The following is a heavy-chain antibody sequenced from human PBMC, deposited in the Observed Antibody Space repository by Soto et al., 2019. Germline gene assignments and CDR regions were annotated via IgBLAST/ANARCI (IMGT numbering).Heavy chain of an antibody. CDR3: ARVRPKRELFDY. D-gene: IGHD1-26*01. Sequence: QVQLQESGPGLLKPSETLSLTCTVSGGSLTNFYWGWIRQPPGKGLEWIGYIYYTGKTNYNPSLKSRVAMAVNTFKDPFSLRLTSVTASDTALYFCARVRPKRELFDYWGQGTLGTASS. V-gene: IGHV4-59*01. CDR2: IYYTGKT. CDR1: GGSLTNFY. J-gene: IGHJ4*02.